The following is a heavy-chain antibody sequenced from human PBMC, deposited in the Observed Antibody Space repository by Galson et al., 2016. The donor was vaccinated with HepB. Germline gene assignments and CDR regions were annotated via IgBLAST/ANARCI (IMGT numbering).Heavy chain of an antibody. CDR1: GFTFSFSAYG. CDR2: ISGDGLTT. CDR3: AVIAVTGGTSDY. Sequence: SLRLSCAASGFTFSFSAYGVPWVRQAPGTGLEYVSAISGDGLTTYYADSVKGRFTISRENAKSSLYLHMNSLRAEDTALYYWAVIAVTGGTSDYGGQGTLVTGSS. J-gene: IGHJ4*02. V-gene: IGHV3-64*04. D-gene: IGHD6-19*01.